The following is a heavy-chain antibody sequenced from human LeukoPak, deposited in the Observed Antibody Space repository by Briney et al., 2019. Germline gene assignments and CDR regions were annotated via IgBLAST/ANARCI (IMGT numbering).Heavy chain of an antibody. D-gene: IGHD2-2*01. CDR2: IYYSGST. J-gene: IGHJ3*02. CDR3: ARDGDIVVVPADGDAFGI. CDR1: GGSISSYY. Sequence: SETLSLTCTVSGGSISSYYWSWIRQPPGKGLEWIGYIYYSGSTNYNPSLKSRVTISVDKSKNQFSLKLSSVTAADTAVYYCARDGDIVVVPADGDAFGIWGQGTMVTVSS. V-gene: IGHV4-59*12.